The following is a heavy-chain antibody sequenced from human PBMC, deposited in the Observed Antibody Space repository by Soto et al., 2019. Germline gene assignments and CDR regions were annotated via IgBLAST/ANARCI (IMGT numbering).Heavy chain of an antibody. Sequence: QVQLVQSGVEVKKPGASVKVSCKPSGYTFTNFGISWVRQASGQGLEWMGWNSAYNGNTNYAQKFQGRVTMTTDTTTSTAYMELRSPRSDETAVYYCAKGGTPIDYCGQGTLVTVS. D-gene: IGHD3-16*01. CDR3: AKGGTPIDY. J-gene: IGHJ4*02. CDR2: NSAYNGNT. V-gene: IGHV1-18*01. CDR1: GYTFTNFG.